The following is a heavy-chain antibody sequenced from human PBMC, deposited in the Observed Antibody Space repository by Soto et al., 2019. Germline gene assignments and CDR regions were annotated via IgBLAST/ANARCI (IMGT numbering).Heavy chain of an antibody. J-gene: IGHJ4*02. CDR3: ARDAAYHRFDF. D-gene: IGHD6-13*01. V-gene: IGHV3-7*01. Sequence: GSLRLSCAASGFTFSTSWMTWVRQAPGKGLEWVANMNQDGSTKNYVXSLKXXXXXXXXXXXNSLYLQMNSLRAEDTAVYYCARDAAYHRFDFWGQGTPVTVSS. CDR2: MNQDGSTK. CDR1: GFTFSTSW.